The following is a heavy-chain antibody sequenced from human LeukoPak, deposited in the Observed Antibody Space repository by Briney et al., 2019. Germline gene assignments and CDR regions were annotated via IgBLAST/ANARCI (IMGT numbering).Heavy chain of an antibody. Sequence: GGCLRLSCAASGFSFSNYAMSWVRQAPGKRLEWVSVISGNSANIYYADSVKGRFTISRDNPKNTLYLQMNSLGVEDTALYYCVKDFDFWGQGTLVTVSS. CDR2: ISGNSANI. J-gene: IGHJ4*02. CDR1: GFSFSNYA. CDR3: VKDFDF. V-gene: IGHV3-23*01.